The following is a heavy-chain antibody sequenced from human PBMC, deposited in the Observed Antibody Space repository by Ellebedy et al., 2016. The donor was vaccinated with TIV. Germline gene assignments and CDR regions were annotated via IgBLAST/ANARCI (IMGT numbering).Heavy chain of an antibody. CDR2: IYHTVNT. J-gene: IGHJ3*02. CDR1: GGSISSGGYS. Sequence: SETLSLTCTVSGGSISSGGYSWSWLRQPPGTGLEWIGDIYHTVNTYYNSSLKSRVTMSVDTSRNQFSLKLSSVTAADTAVYYCARGGYGGYDSVDALDIWGQGTMVTVSS. CDR3: ARGGYGGYDSVDALDI. D-gene: IGHD5-12*01. V-gene: IGHV4-30-2*01.